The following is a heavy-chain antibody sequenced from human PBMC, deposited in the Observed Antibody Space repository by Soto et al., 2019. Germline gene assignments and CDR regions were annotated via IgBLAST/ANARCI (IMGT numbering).Heavy chain of an antibody. Sequence: SETLSLTCAVYIGSFSGHYWSWIRQPPGKGLEWIGEINHSGSTNYNPSLKSRVTISVDTSKNQFSLKLSSVTAADTAAYYCARGQRIGVITTWFDYWGQGTLVTVS. J-gene: IGHJ4*02. CDR3: ARGQRIGVITTWFDY. D-gene: IGHD3-22*01. CDR2: INHSGST. V-gene: IGHV4-34*01. CDR1: IGSFSGHY.